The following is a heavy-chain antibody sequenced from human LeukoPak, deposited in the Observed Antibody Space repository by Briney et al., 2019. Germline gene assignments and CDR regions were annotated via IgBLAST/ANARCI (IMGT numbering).Heavy chain of an antibody. D-gene: IGHD3-22*01. V-gene: IGHV3-74*01. Sequence: GGSLRLSCAASGFTFSNYWMHWVRQAPGKGLVWVSRINSDGINTGYADSVKGRFTISRDNAKNTLNLQMNSLRAEDTAVYYCARDLGQYYDTSDNWFDPWGQGTLVTVSS. J-gene: IGHJ5*02. CDR3: ARDLGQYYDTSDNWFDP. CDR1: GFTFSNYW. CDR2: INSDGINT.